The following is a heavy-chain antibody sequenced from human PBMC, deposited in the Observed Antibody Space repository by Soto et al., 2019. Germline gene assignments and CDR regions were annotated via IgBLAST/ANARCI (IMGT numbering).Heavy chain of an antibody. CDR2: IWYDGSNK. CDR1: GFTFSSYG. Sequence: GGSLRLSCAASGFTFSSYGMHWVRQAPGKGLEWVAVIWYDGSNKYYADSVKGRFTISRDNSKNTLYLQMNSLRAEDTAVYYCARVHSSGWSYNWLDPWGQGTLVTVSS. CDR3: ARVHSSGWSYNWLDP. D-gene: IGHD6-19*01. J-gene: IGHJ5*02. V-gene: IGHV3-33*01.